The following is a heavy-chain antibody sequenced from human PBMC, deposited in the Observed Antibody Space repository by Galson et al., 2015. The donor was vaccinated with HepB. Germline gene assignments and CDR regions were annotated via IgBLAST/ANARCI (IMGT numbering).Heavy chain of an antibody. CDR2: INSDGSST. Sequence: SLRLSCAASGFTFSSYAMSWVRQAPGKGLVWVSRINSDGSSTSYADSVKGRFTISRDNAKNTLYLQMNSLRAEDTAVYYCARDLYCSSTSCYMVYYYYYYVMDVWGQGTTVTVSS. D-gene: IGHD2-2*02. CDR1: GFTFSSYA. V-gene: IGHV3-74*01. CDR3: ARDLYCSSTSCYMVYYYYYYVMDV. J-gene: IGHJ6*02.